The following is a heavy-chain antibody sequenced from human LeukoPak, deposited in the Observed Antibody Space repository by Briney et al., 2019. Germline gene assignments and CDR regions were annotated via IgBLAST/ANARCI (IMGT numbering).Heavy chain of an antibody. V-gene: IGHV4-39*07. D-gene: IGHD3-10*01. J-gene: IGHJ3*02. Sequence: PSETLSLTCTVSGGSISSNSYYWGWIRQPPGKGLEWIGSIYYSGSTNYNPSLKSRVTISVDTSKNQFSLKLSSVTAADTAVYYCARDSLGRVNYYGSGSYPEAAFDIWGQGTMVTVSS. CDR2: IYYSGST. CDR3: ARDSLGRVNYYGSGSYPEAAFDI. CDR1: GGSISSNSYY.